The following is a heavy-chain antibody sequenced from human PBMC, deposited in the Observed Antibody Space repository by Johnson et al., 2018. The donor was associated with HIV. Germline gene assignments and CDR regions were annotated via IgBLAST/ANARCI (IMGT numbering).Heavy chain of an antibody. CDR1: GFTVSSNY. D-gene: IGHD6-13*01. Sequence: VQLVESGGGVVQPGRSLRLSCAASGFTVSSNYMSWVRQAPGKGLEWVSVIYSGGSTYYADSVKGRFTISRDNSKNTVYLQMNSLRAEDTAIYFCARDKSKVTSAPDQEAFDIWGQGTMVTVSS. J-gene: IGHJ3*02. CDR3: ARDKSKVTSAPDQEAFDI. V-gene: IGHV3-66*02. CDR2: IYSGGST.